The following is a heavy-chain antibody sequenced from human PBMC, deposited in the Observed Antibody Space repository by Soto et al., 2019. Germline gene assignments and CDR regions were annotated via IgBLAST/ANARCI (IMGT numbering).Heavy chain of an antibody. CDR2: ISGSGDYT. Sequence: EVQLLESGGGLVQPGESLRLSCAASGFTFSSYAMTWVRQAPGKGLEWVSSISGSGDYTYFADSVQGRFTISRDNSKATLYLQMSSLRVEDTAIYYCAKDSRSHPQGWFDPWGQGTLVTVSS. J-gene: IGHJ5*02. CDR1: GFTFSSYA. CDR3: AKDSRSHPQGWFDP. D-gene: IGHD2-15*01. V-gene: IGHV3-23*01.